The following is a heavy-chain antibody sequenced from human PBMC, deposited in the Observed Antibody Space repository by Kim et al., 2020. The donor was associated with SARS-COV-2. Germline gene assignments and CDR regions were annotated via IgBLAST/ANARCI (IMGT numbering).Heavy chain of an antibody. Sequence: ASVKVSCKASGYTFTSYFMHWVRQAPGQGLEWMGIINPSGGRTSYAQTFHGRVTMTIDTSTSTVYMELSSLRSEDTAVYYCAREGPLDMARVYYDYGMDV. D-gene: IGHD5-12*01. CDR3: AREGPLDMARVYYDYGMDV. J-gene: IGHJ6*01. CDR2: INPSGGRT. CDR1: GYTFTSYF. V-gene: IGHV1-46*01.